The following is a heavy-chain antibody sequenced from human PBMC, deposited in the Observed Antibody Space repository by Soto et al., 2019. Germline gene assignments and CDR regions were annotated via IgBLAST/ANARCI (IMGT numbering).Heavy chain of an antibody. V-gene: IGHV1-18*01. Sequence: QVHLVQSGAEVKKPGASVKVSCKASGYSFSNYGISWVRQAPGQGLEWIGWISTFNGNTNYAQSFQGRVTMTTDTSTSTAYMDLRSLRSDDTAVYYCPSGHWTDPLDVWAQGTAVTVSS. CDR3: PSGHWTDPLDV. J-gene: IGHJ6*02. CDR2: ISTFNGNT. CDR1: GYSFSNYG. D-gene: IGHD1-1*01.